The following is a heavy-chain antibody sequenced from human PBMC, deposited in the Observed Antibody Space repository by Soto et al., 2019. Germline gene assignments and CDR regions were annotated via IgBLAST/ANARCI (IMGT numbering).Heavy chain of an antibody. CDR3: AKDGIDSSGWLFDY. Sequence: GGSLRLSCAASGFTFSSYAMSWVRQAPGKGLEWVSAISGSGGSTCYAVSVKGRFTISRDNSKNTLYLQMNSLRAEDTAVYYCAKDGIDSSGWLFDYWGHGTLVTASS. D-gene: IGHD6-19*01. J-gene: IGHJ4*01. V-gene: IGHV3-23*01. CDR1: GFTFSSYA. CDR2: ISGSGGST.